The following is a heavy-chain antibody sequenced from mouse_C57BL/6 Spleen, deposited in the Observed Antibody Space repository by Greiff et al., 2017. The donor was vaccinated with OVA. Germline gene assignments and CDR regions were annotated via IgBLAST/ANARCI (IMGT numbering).Heavy chain of an antibody. V-gene: IGHV7-3*01. CDR2: IRNKANGYTT. J-gene: IGHJ3*01. Sequence: EVKLVESGGGLVQPGGSLSLSCAASGFTFTDYYMSWVRQPPGKALEWLGFIRNKANGYTTEYSASVKGRFTISRDNSQSILYRQMNALRAEDSATYYCARYMGYDGFAYWGQGTLVTVSA. CDR1: GFTFTDYY. CDR3: ARYMGYDGFAY. D-gene: IGHD2-2*01.